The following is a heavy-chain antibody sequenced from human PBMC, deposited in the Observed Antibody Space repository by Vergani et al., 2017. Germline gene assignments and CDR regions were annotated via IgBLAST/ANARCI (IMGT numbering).Heavy chain of an antibody. CDR3: ARGIAVATLYYYGMDV. CDR1: GFTFSSYE. D-gene: IGHD6-19*01. CDR2: ISSSGSTI. Sequence: EVQLVESGGGLVQPGGSLRLSCAASGFTFSSYEMNWVRQAPGKGLEWVSYISSSGSTIYYADSVKGRFTISRDNAKNSLYLQMNSLRAEDTAVYYCARGIAVATLYYYGMDVWGQGTTVTVSS. J-gene: IGHJ6*02. V-gene: IGHV3-48*03.